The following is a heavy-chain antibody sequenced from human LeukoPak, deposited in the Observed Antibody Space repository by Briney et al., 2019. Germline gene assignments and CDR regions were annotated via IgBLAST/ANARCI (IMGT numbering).Heavy chain of an antibody. V-gene: IGHV4-34*01. J-gene: IGHJ5*02. CDR1: GGSFSGYY. D-gene: IGHD3-3*01. CDR3: ARVDLYYDFWSGYYSPFDP. Sequence: PSETLSLTCAVYGGSFSGYYWSWIRQPPGKGLEWIGEINHSGSTNYNPSLKSRVTISVDTSKNQFSLKLSSVTAADAAVYYCARVDLYYDFWSGYYSPFDPWGQGTLVTVSS. CDR2: INHSGST.